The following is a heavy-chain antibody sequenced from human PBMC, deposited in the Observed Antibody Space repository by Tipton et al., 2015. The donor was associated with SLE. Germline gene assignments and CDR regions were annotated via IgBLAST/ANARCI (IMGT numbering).Heavy chain of an antibody. J-gene: IGHJ4*02. D-gene: IGHD5-24*01. V-gene: IGHV1-8*01. CDR3: ARVPPQLGFDY. CDR2: MNPNSGNT. Sequence: QLVQSGPEVKKPGASVKVSCKASGYTFTSFDINWVRQATGQGLEWMGWMNPNSGNTAYAQKFQGRVTMTRDTSISTAYMELSSLRSGDTAVYYCARVPPQLGFDYWGQGTLVTVSS. CDR1: GYTFTSFD.